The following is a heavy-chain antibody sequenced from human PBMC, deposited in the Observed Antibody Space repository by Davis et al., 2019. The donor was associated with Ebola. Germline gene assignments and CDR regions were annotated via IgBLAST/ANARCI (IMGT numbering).Heavy chain of an antibody. CDR3: ARGRFLEWLLFSY. D-gene: IGHD3-3*01. V-gene: IGHV1-3*01. CDR1: GYTFTSYA. Sequence: ASVTVSCKASGYTFTSYAMHWVRQAPGQWLVWMGWINAGNGNTKYSQKFQGRVTITRDTSASTAYMELSSLRSEDTAVYYCARGRFLEWLLFSYWGQGTLVTVSS. CDR2: INAGNGNT. J-gene: IGHJ4*02.